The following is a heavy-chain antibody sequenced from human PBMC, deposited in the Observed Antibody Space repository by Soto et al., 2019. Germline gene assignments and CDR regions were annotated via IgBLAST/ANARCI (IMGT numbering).Heavy chain of an antibody. D-gene: IGHD3-3*01. CDR1: GYTFTSYD. Sequence: ASVKVSCKASGYTFTSYDINWVRQATGQGLEWMGWMNPNSGNTGYTQKFQGRVTMTRNTSISTAYMELSSLRSEDTAVYYCARERITIFGVVAHYYYGMDVWGQGTTVTVSS. CDR3: ARERITIFGVVAHYYYGMDV. V-gene: IGHV1-8*01. J-gene: IGHJ6*02. CDR2: MNPNSGNT.